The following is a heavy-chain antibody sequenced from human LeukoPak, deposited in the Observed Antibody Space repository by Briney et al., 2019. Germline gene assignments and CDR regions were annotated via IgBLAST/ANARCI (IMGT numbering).Heavy chain of an antibody. Sequence: ASVKVSCKASGYTFTGYYMHWVRQAPGQGLEWMRWINPNSGGTNYAQKFQGRVTMTRDTSISTAYMDLSRLRSDDTAVYYSTRVEYSSSWYNAGSSWFDPWGQGTLVTVSS. CDR3: TRVEYSSSWYNAGSSWFDP. D-gene: IGHD6-13*01. CDR1: GYTFTGYY. J-gene: IGHJ5*02. V-gene: IGHV1-2*02. CDR2: INPNSGGT.